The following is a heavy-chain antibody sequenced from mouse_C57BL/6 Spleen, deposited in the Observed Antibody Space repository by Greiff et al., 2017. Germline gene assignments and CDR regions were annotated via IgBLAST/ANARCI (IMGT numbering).Heavy chain of an antibody. V-gene: IGHV1-52*01. D-gene: IGHD1-1*01. CDR2: IDPSDSET. Sequence: QVQLQQPGAELVRPGSSVKLSCKASGYTFTSYWMHWVKQRPIQGLEWIGNIDPSDSETHYTQKFKDKATLTVDKSSSTAYMQLSSLTSGSSAVYYSARDYCGSSYAGWFAYWGQGTLVTVSA. CDR3: ARDYCGSSYAGWFAY. J-gene: IGHJ3*01. CDR1: GYTFTSYW.